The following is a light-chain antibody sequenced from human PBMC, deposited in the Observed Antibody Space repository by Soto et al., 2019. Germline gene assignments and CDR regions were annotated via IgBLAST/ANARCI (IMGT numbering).Light chain of an antibody. J-gene: IGKJ5*01. CDR1: QSVSES. CDR2: DVS. V-gene: IGKV3-11*01. CDR3: QQRSDWLPIT. Sequence: EIVLTQSPATLSFSPGERASLSCRVSQSVSESLAWYQQKPGQAPRLLIYDVSYRATGIPVRFSGSGSGTDFTLTISSLEPEDFAVYYCQQRSDWLPITFGQGTRLEI.